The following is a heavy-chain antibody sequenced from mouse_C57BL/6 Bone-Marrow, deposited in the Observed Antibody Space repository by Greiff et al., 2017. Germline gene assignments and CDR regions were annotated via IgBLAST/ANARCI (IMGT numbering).Heavy chain of an antibody. V-gene: IGHV14-4*01. D-gene: IGHD2-3*01. CDR3: TVEGYFLCDY. J-gene: IGHJ2*01. Sequence: VQLKESGAELVRPGASVKLSCTASGFTIKDDYMHWVKQRPEQGLEWIGWIDPENGDTEYASKFQGKATITADTSSNTAYLQRSSLTSEDTAVYYCTVEGYFLCDYWGQGTTLTVSS. CDR1: GFTIKDDY. CDR2: IDPENGDT.